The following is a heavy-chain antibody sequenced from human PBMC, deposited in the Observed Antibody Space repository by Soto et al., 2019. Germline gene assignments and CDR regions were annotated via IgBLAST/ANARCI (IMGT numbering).Heavy chain of an antibody. V-gene: IGHV1-24*01. Sequence: ASVKVSCKVSGYTLTELSMHWVRQAPGKGLEWMGGFDPEDGETIYEQKFQGRVTMTEDTSTDTAYMELSSLRSEDTAVYYCVTVGSDYGDYSNYFDYWGQGTLVTVSS. D-gene: IGHD4-17*01. CDR1: GYTLTELS. J-gene: IGHJ4*02. CDR2: FDPEDGET. CDR3: VTVGSDYGDYSNYFDY.